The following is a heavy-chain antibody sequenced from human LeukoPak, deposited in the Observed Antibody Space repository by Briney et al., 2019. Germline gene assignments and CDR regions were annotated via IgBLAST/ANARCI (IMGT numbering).Heavy chain of an antibody. CDR1: GYTFTSYD. CDR3: ARDRVVVPAAHLDY. V-gene: IGHV1-2*02. Sequence: ASVKVSCKASGYTFTSYDINWVRQAPGQGLEWMGWINPNSGGTNYAQKFQGRVTMTRDTSISTAYMELSRLRSDDTAVYYCARDRVVVPAAHLDYWGQGTLVTVSS. D-gene: IGHD2-2*01. J-gene: IGHJ4*02. CDR2: INPNSGGT.